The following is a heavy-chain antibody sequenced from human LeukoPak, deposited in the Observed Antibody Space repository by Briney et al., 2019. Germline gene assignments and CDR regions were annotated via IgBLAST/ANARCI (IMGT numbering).Heavy chain of an antibody. J-gene: IGHJ4*02. CDR1: GGSISTYY. V-gene: IGHV3-74*01. Sequence: ETLSLTCTVSGGSISTYYWTWVRQAPGKGLESVSRINTDGTVTTYADSVKGRFTVSRDNADNTMFLQMNSVRDEDTAVYYCATKQWLAPPPDSWGQGTPVTVSS. D-gene: IGHD6-19*01. CDR3: ATKQWLAPPPDS. CDR2: INTDGTVT.